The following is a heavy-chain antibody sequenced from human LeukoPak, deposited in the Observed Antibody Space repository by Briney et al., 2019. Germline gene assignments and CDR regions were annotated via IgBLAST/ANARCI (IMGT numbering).Heavy chain of an antibody. V-gene: IGHV1-18*01. J-gene: IGHJ4*02. CDR2: SSAYDGNT. Sequence: ASVRVSCKASGYTFSRYGITWVRQAPGQGLEWGGWSSAYDGNTKYAEKFQGRVTMTTDTSTSTAYMDLRSLRSDDTAVYYCVQASGSKYGPATSDYWGQGTLVIVSS. CDR3: VQASGSKYGPATSDY. D-gene: IGHD1-26*01. CDR1: GYTFSRYG.